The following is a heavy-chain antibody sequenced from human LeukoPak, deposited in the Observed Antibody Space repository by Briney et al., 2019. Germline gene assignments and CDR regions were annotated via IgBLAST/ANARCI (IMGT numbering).Heavy chain of an antibody. CDR1: GFTFGSYG. CDR3: ARGFHYYDSSGYLDY. CDR2: IWYDGSNK. D-gene: IGHD3-22*01. V-gene: IGHV3-33*01. J-gene: IGHJ4*02. Sequence: PGGSLRLSCAASGFTFGSYGMPWVRQAPGKGLEWVAVIWYDGSNKYYADSVKGRFTISRDNSKNTLYLQMNSPRAEDTAVYYCARGFHYYDSSGYLDYWGQGTLVTVSS.